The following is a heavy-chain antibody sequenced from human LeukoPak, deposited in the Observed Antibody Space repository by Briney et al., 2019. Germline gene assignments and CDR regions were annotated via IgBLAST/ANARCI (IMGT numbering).Heavy chain of an antibody. V-gene: IGHV4-30-2*01. J-gene: IGHJ4*02. CDR1: GGSISRGGYF. D-gene: IGHD3-16*01. Sequence: SEALSLTCTVSGGSISRGGYFWGWLRQPPGQGLQWIGYIYHTGTTHYNPSLTGRVTISVDLSKKHFSLRLASVTAADTAVYYCATVDYTYSFSDYWGQGILVPVSS. CDR3: ATVDYTYSFSDY. CDR2: IYHTGTT.